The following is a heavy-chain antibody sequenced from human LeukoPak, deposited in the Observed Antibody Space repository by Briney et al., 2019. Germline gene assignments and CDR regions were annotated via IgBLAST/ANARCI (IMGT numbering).Heavy chain of an antibody. D-gene: IGHD1-26*01. CDR3: ARGAGATDFDY. CDR2: IIPIFGTA. Sequence: RASVEVSCKASGGTFSSYAISWVRQAPGQGLEWMGGIIPIFGTANYAQKFQGRVTITTDESTSTAYVELSSLRSEDTAVYYCARGAGATDFDYWGQGTLVTVSS. V-gene: IGHV1-69*05. CDR1: GGTFSSYA. J-gene: IGHJ4*02.